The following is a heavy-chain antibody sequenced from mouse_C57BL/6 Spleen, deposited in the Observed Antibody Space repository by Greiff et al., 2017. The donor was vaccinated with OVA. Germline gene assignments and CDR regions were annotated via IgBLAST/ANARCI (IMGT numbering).Heavy chain of an antibody. CDR1: GFNIKNTY. J-gene: IGHJ4*01. Sequence: VQLQQSVAELVRPGASVKLSCTASGFNIKNTYMHWVKQRPEQGLEWIGRIDPANGNTKYAPKFQGKATITADTSSNTAYLQLSSLTSEDTAIYYWARFPIYYGRGGYAMDYWGQGTSVTVSS. CDR2: IDPANGNT. D-gene: IGHD1-1*01. V-gene: IGHV14-3*01. CDR3: ARFPIYYGRGGYAMDY.